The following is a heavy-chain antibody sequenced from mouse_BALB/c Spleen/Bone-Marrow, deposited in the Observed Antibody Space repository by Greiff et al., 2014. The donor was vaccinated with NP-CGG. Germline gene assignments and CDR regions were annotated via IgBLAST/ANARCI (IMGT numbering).Heavy chain of an antibody. V-gene: IGHV2-2*02. CDR3: ARNLLLRRAMDY. J-gene: IGHJ4*01. CDR1: GFSFTSYG. Sequence: QVQLKDSGPGLVQPSQSLSITCTVSGFSFTSYGVHWVRQSPGKGLEWLGVIWSGGSTDYNAACISRLSISKDNAKSQVDFKMNSLQANDTARYDCARNLLLRRAMDYWGQGTSVTVSS. CDR2: IWSGGST. D-gene: IGHD1-1*01.